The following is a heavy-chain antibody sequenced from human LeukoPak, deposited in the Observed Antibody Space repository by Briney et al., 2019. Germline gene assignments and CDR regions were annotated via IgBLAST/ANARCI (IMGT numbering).Heavy chain of an antibody. CDR2: IYYSGST. Sequence: SETLSLTCTVSGGSISSYYWSWIRQPPGKGLEWIGYIYYSGSTNYNPSLKSRVTISVDTSKNQFSLKLSSVTAADTAVYYCARERAEVATIDYWGQGTLVTVSS. CDR3: ARERAEVATIDY. J-gene: IGHJ4*02. CDR1: GGSISSYY. V-gene: IGHV4-59*01. D-gene: IGHD5-12*01.